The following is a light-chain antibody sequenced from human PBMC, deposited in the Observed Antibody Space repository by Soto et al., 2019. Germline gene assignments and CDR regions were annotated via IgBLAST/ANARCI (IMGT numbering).Light chain of an antibody. CDR1: QSVSSY. CDR2: DAS. CDR3: QQRSNLPPLT. J-gene: IGKJ4*01. Sequence: EIVLTQSPATLSLSPGDRATLSCRASQSVSSYLACYQQQLGQAPRLLIYDASNRATGIPARFSGSGSGTDFTLTISSLEPEDFAVYYCQQRSNLPPLTFGGGTKVQIK. V-gene: IGKV3-11*01.